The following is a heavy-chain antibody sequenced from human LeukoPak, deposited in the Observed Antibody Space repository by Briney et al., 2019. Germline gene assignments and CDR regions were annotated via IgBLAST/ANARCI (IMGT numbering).Heavy chain of an antibody. CDR1: GFTFHTYW. CDR2: IKGDGSEK. Sequence: PGGSLRLSCAASGFTFHTYWMTWVRQALGKGLEWVANIKGDGSEKYYLDSVKGRFTISRDNAKKSLYLEMNSLRAEDTAVYYCARDDEITFGTDSWGQGTLVTVSS. CDR3: ARDDEITFGTDS. D-gene: IGHD3-16*01. V-gene: IGHV3-7*01. J-gene: IGHJ4*02.